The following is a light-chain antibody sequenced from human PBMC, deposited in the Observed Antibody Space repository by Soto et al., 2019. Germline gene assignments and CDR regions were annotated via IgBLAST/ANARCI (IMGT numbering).Light chain of an antibody. J-gene: IGKJ5*01. CDR2: AAS. Sequence: GDRVTVTCRASQSISSWLAWYQQKPGKAPKLLIYAASSLQSGVPSRFGGSGSGTEFTLIISSLQPDDFATYYCQQYNSYPITFGQGTRLEIK. V-gene: IGKV1-5*01. CDR1: QSISSW. CDR3: QQYNSYPIT.